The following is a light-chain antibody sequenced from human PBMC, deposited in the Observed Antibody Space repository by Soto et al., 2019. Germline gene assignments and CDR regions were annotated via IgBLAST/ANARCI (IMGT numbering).Light chain of an antibody. CDR3: QQYKNWPL. CDR1: QSVSSSY. CDR2: GAS. Sequence: ESVLTQSPATLSVSPGERATLSCRASQSVSSSYLAWYQQKPGQAPRLLIYGASTRATGIPVRFSGSGFGTEFTLTISGLQSEDFAVYYCQQYKNWPLFGQGTRLEI. V-gene: IGKV3-15*01. J-gene: IGKJ5*01.